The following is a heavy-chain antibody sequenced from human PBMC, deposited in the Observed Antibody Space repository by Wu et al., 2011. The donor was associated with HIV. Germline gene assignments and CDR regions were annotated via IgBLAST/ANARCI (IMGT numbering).Heavy chain of an antibody. CDR1: GGNNNIYA. D-gene: IGHD2-15*01. J-gene: IGHJ4*02. Sequence: QVQLVQSGGEVKKPGSSVKVSCKASGGNNNIYAITWLRQAPGQGLEWMGQIIPLSGAPHYAQKFQGRVTMTAGESTSTAYMELRGLRSEDTAVYYCATGPLKDRVPFDYWGQGPWSPSPQ. V-gene: IGHV1-69*01. CDR2: IIPLSGAP. CDR3: ATGPLKDRVPFDY.